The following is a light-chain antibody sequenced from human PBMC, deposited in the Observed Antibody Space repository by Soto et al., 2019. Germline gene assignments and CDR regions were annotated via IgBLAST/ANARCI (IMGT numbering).Light chain of an antibody. CDR1: QSVSSSY. CDR3: QQYGSSAYT. Sequence: EIVLTQSPGTLSLSPGERATLSCRASQSVSSSYLAWYQQKPGQAPRLLIYGASSRATGIRDRFSGSGSGTDFTLTISRLEPADFAVYYCQQYGSSAYTFGQGTKLEIK. V-gene: IGKV3-20*01. J-gene: IGKJ2*01. CDR2: GAS.